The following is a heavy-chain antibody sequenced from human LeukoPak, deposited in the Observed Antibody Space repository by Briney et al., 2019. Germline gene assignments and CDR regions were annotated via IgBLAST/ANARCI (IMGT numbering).Heavy chain of an antibody. CDR2: ISSSSSYI. J-gene: IGHJ4*02. CDR1: GFTFSSYS. Sequence: GGSLRLSCAASGFTFSSYSMNWIRQAQGKGLEWVSSISSSSSYIYYADSVKGRFTISRDNAKNSLYLQMNSLRAEDTAVYYCARVTGYISSWSDYWRQGTLVTVSS. V-gene: IGHV3-21*01. CDR3: ARVTGYISSWSDY. D-gene: IGHD6-13*01.